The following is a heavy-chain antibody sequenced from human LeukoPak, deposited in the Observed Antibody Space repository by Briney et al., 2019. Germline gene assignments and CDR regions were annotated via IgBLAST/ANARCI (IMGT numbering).Heavy chain of an antibody. D-gene: IGHD3-10*01. CDR3: AEDGTYYDGSGNFDY. J-gene: IGHJ4*02. V-gene: IGHV3-23*01. CDR1: GFTFSSYA. Sequence: GGSLRLSCAASGFTFSSYAMSWVRRAPGKGLEWVSAISGSGGSTYYADSVKGRFTISRDNSKNTLYLQMNSLRAEDTAVYYCAEDGTYYDGSGNFDYWGQGTLVTVSS. CDR2: ISGSGGST.